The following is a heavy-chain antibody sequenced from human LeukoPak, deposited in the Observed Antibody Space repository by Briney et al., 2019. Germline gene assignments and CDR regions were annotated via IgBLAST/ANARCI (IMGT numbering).Heavy chain of an antibody. V-gene: IGHV3-30-3*01. J-gene: IGHJ3*02. CDR2: ISYDGSNK. Sequence: GGSLRLSCAASGFTFSSYAMHWVRQAPGKGLEWVAVISYDGSNKYYADSVKGRFTISRDNSKNTLYLQMNSLRAEDTAVYYCARDPAFGALDIWGQGTVVTVSS. CDR1: GFTFSSYA. D-gene: IGHD3-16*01. CDR3: ARDPAFGALDI.